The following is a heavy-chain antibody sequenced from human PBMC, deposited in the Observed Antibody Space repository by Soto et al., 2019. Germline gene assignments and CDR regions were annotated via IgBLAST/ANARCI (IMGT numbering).Heavy chain of an antibody. D-gene: IGHD1-7*01. Sequence: SETLSLTFTVSGGSISSYYWSWIRQPPGKGLERIGYIYYSGSTNYNPSLKSRVTISVDTSKNQFSLKLSSVTAADTAVYYCARRYGTTFDYWGQGTLVTVSS. CDR1: GGSISSYY. J-gene: IGHJ4*02. CDR3: ARRYGTTFDY. V-gene: IGHV4-59*01. CDR2: IYYSGST.